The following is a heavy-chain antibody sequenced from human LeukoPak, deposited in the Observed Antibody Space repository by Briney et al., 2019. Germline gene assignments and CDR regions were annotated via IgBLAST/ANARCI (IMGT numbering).Heavy chain of an antibody. V-gene: IGHV3-11*06. CDR1: GFTFSDYY. Sequence: GGSLRLSCAASGFTFSDYYMSWIRQAPGKGLEWVSYISSSSSYTNYADSVKGRFTISRDNAKNSLYLQMNSLSAEDTAVYYCARDPFVRGVYYYYGMDVWGKGTTVTVSS. D-gene: IGHD3-10*01. CDR2: ISSSSSYT. CDR3: ARDPFVRGVYYYYGMDV. J-gene: IGHJ6*04.